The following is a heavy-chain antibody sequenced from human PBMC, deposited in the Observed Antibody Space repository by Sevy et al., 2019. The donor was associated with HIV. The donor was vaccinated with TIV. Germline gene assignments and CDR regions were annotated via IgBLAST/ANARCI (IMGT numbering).Heavy chain of an antibody. CDR1: GDSVSTYSAA. V-gene: IGHV6-1*01. D-gene: IGHD3-10*01. Sequence: QSQTLSLTCAISGDSVSTYSAAWNWIRQSPSRGLEWLGRTYYKSKWYNDYALSVKSRISNNPDTPKNQISLQLNSVTPEDTAVYYCARESRWFFFHFDYWGQGTLVTVSS. CDR2: TYYKSKWYN. J-gene: IGHJ4*02. CDR3: ARESRWFFFHFDY.